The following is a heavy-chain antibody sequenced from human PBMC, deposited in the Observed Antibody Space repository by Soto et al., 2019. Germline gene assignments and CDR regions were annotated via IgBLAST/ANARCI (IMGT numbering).Heavy chain of an antibody. V-gene: IGHV3-72*01. D-gene: IGHD1-26*01. J-gene: IGHJ4*02. CDR2: ARNKVNSHTT. Sequence: GSPRPSRLGSGFTFSDHHMDWVPQAPGKGLEWVGRARNKVNSHTTEYAASVKGRFTISRDDSKNSMYVQMNSLKTEDTAVYYCSNSPVGKIGSGWGQGTLVTVSS. CDR3: SNSPVGKIGSG. CDR1: GFTFSDHH.